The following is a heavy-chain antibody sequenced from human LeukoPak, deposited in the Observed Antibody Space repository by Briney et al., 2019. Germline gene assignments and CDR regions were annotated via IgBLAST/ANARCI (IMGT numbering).Heavy chain of an antibody. D-gene: IGHD1-14*01. CDR3: ARENRYYFDY. CDR1: GYTFTSYY. J-gene: IGHJ4*02. V-gene: IGHV1-46*01. CDR2: INPSGGST. Sequence: ASVKVSCKASGYTFTSYYMHWVRQAPGQGLEWMGIINPSGGSTNYAQKFQGRVTITADESTSTAYMELSSLRSEDTAVYYCARENRYYFDYWGQGTLVTVSS.